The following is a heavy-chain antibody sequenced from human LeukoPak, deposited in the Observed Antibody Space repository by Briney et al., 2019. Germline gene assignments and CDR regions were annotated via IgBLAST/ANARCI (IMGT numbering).Heavy chain of an antibody. D-gene: IGHD1-26*01. J-gene: IGHJ4*02. CDR2: INPSGGST. CDR1: GYTFTGYY. Sequence: ASVKVSCKASGYTFTGYYMHWVRQAPGQGLEWMGIINPSGGSTSYAQKFQGRVTMTRDTSTSTVYMELSSLRSEDTAVYYCARVIVGPYYFDYWGQGTLVTVSS. CDR3: ARVIVGPYYFDY. V-gene: IGHV1-46*01.